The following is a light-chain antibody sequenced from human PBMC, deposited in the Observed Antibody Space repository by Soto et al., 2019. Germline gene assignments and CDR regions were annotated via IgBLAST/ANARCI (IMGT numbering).Light chain of an antibody. CDR1: QSVSSSY. CDR2: DAS. V-gene: IGKV3-20*01. CDR3: QQYGNSPGA. J-gene: IGKJ3*01. Sequence: EIVLTQSPGTLSLSPGERATLSCRASQSVSSSYLAWHQQKPGQAPRLLIFDASSRATGVPDRFSGSGSGTDFTLTISRLEPEDFAVYYCQQYGNSPGAFGPGTKVDIK.